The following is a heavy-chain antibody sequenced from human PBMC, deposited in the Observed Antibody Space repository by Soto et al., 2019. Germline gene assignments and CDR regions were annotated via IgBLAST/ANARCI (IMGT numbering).Heavy chain of an antibody. J-gene: IGHJ4*02. CDR1: GRSFSDYY. Sequence: LSLTCAVYGRSFSDYYWSWIRQPPGKGLEWIGEIXHSGSXNYNTYIKSRXXISVDKSXXPFYMKLSSVTAAETAAYYCARYSGYSRYYFDYWGQGTLVTVSS. D-gene: IGHD5-12*01. CDR3: ARYSGYSRYYFDY. V-gene: IGHV4-34*01. CDR2: IXHSGSX.